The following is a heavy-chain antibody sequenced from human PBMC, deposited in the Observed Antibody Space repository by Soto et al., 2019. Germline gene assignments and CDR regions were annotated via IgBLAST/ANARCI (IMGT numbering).Heavy chain of an antibody. CDR2: IIPIFGTA. J-gene: IGHJ6*02. D-gene: IGHD6-6*01. V-gene: IGHV1-69*06. Sequence: QVQLVQSGAEVKKPGSSVKVSCKASGGTFSSYAISWVRQAPGQGLEWMGGIIPIFGTANYAQKFQGRVTITADKSTSTAYMELSSLRSEDTAVYDCARDEYSSSIYYSYYGMDVWGQGTTVTVSS. CDR1: GGTFSSYA. CDR3: ARDEYSSSIYYSYYGMDV.